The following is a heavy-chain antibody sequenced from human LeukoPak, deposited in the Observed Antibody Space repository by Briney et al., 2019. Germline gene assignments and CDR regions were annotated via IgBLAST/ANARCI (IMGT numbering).Heavy chain of an antibody. CDR3: AIGQLERKSFDY. D-gene: IGHD1-1*01. Sequence: AETLLKICSNDCGSISGNYWSWIRQPIGEERQEIGEINHSGSTNYNPSLRSRVTISVDTSKNQFSLRLSSVAAADTAVYYCAIGQLERKSFDYWGQGTLVTVSS. CDR2: INHSGST. J-gene: IGHJ4*02. V-gene: IGHV4-34*01. CDR1: CGSISGNY.